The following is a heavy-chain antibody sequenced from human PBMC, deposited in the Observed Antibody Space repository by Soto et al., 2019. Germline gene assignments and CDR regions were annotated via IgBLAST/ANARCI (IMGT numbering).Heavy chain of an antibody. J-gene: IGHJ5*02. Sequence: QVQLVESGGGVVQPGRSLRLSCAASGFTFSSYGMHWVRQAPGKGLEWVAVIWDDGSNKYYADSVKGRFTISRDNSKNTLYLQMNSLRADDTAVYYCARDAITNSRSWPTRWFDPWGQGTLVTVSS. D-gene: IGHD6-13*01. CDR1: GFTFSSYG. CDR3: ARDAITNSRSWPTRWFDP. CDR2: IWDDGSNK. V-gene: IGHV3-33*01.